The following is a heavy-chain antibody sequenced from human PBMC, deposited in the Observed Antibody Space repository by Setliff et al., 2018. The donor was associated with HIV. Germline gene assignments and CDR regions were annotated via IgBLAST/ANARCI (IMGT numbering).Heavy chain of an antibody. CDR1: SGSFSGYY. Sequence: PSETLSLTCAVYSGSFSGYYWSWIRQPPGKGLEWIGEINHSGSTNYNPSLKSRVTISRDMSKNQFSLRLSSVTAADTAVYYCARWRDYEDSTSYAPFFQYWGQGTLGTVSS. D-gene: IGHD3-22*01. V-gene: IGHV4-34*01. CDR2: INHSGST. CDR3: ARWRDYEDSTSYAPFFQY. J-gene: IGHJ1*01.